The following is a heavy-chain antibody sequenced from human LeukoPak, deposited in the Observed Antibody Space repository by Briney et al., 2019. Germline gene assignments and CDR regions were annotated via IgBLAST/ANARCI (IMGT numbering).Heavy chain of an antibody. D-gene: IGHD6-19*01. CDR1: GGSISSGSYY. CDR3: ARPRVGWTASVGWFDP. V-gene: IGHV4-61*02. J-gene: IGHJ5*02. CDR2: IYTSGST. Sequence: PSQTLSLTCTVSGGSISSGSYYWSWIRQPAGKGLEWIGRIYTSGSTNYNPSLKSRVTISVDTSKNQFSLKLSSVTAADTAVYYCARPRVGWTASVGWFDPWGQGTLVTVSS.